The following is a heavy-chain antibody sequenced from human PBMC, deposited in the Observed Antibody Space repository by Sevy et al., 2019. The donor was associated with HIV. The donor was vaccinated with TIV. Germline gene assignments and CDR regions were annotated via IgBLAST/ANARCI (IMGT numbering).Heavy chain of an antibody. CDR2: IKSKTDGGTT. J-gene: IGHJ4*02. D-gene: IGHD3-3*01. V-gene: IGHV3-15*01. Sequence: GESLRLSCAASGFTFSNAWMSWVRQAPGKGLEWVGRIKSKTDGGTTDYAAPVKGRFTISRDDSKNTLYLQMNSLKTEDTAVYYCTTGRGLRFLEWYFDYWGQGTLVTVSS. CDR3: TTGRGLRFLEWYFDY. CDR1: GFTFSNAW.